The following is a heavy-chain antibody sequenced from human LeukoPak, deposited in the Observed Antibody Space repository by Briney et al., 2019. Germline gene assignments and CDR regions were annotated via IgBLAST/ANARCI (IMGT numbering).Heavy chain of an antibody. CDR3: VKDLAAAGSRGFDY. CDR2: IRYDGSNK. Sequence: GTLRLSCAASGFTFSSYGMHCVRQAPGKGQEGAAFIRYDGSNKKYADSVKGRFTISRDNSKNSLYLQMNSLRVEDTALYYCVKDLAAAGSRGFDYWGQGTLVTVSS. D-gene: IGHD6-13*01. V-gene: IGHV3-30*02. CDR1: GFTFSSYG. J-gene: IGHJ4*02.